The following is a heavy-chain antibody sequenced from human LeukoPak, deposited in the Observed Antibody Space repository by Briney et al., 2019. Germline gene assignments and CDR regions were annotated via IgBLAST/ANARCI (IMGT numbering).Heavy chain of an antibody. Sequence: SETLSLTCSVSGGSISPYIWSWIRQPPGKGLEWIAYISYNGNTNYSPSLKSRVTMSVDTSNNQLSLMMTSVTAADTAVFYCARTPQGDNYFDYWGQGHLVTVSS. CDR3: ARTPQGDNYFDY. D-gene: IGHD3-9*01. CDR1: GGSISPYI. CDR2: ISYNGNT. J-gene: IGHJ4*02. V-gene: IGHV4-59*12.